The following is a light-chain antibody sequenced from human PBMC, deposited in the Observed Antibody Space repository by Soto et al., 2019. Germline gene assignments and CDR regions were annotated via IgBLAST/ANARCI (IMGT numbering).Light chain of an antibody. V-gene: IGKV1-5*03. CDR1: QSISSW. J-gene: IGKJ1*01. CDR3: QKYNSYSWT. Sequence: DIQMIQSPSTLSASVGDRVTITCWASQSISSWLAWYQQKPGKAPKLLIYKASSLESGVPSRFSGSGSGTEFTLTISSLQPDDYATYYSQKYNSYSWTVGQGTK. CDR2: KAS.